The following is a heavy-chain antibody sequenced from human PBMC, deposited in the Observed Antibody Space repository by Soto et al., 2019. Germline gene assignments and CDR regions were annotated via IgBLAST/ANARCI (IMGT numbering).Heavy chain of an antibody. D-gene: IGHD5-12*01. CDR3: ARDVVATIRGDHYFDY. J-gene: IGHJ4*02. Sequence: QVQLQESGPGLVKPSQTLSLTCTVSGGSISSGDYYWNWIRQPPGKALEWIGYIYYSGSTDYNPSLQSRVTISVDTSKNLVSLKLSSVTAADTAVYYCARDVVATIRGDHYFDYWGQGALVTVSS. V-gene: IGHV4-30-4*01. CDR1: GGSISSGDYY. CDR2: IYYSGST.